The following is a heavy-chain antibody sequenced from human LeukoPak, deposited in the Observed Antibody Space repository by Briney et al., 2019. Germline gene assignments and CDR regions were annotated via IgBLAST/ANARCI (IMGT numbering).Heavy chain of an antibody. CDR2: IITYNGNT. V-gene: IGHV1-18*01. J-gene: IGHJ6*03. D-gene: IGHD4-17*01. Sequence: ASVTVSFKTSGYTFTCYGLSWRRQPPAQGLEGMGCIITYNGNTYYSQKLQGRVTMTTDTSTSTAYMELRSLRSDDTAVYYCAKTTVTFEEYLYYYMDVWGKGTTVTVSS. CDR3: AKTTVTFEEYLYYYMDV. CDR1: GYTFTCYG.